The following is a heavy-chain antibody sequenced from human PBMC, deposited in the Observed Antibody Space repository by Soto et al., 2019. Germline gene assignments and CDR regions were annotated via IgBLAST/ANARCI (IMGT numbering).Heavy chain of an antibody. J-gene: IGHJ6*02. CDR2: INHSGST. V-gene: IGHV4-34*01. D-gene: IGHD3-10*01. Sequence: XXTLSLPCAVYGGSFSGYYWSWILKPPGKGLEWIGEINHSGSTNYNPSLKSRVTMSVDTSKNQFSLKLSSVTAADTAVYYCARVSGIYYYGMDVWGQGTKVTVSS. CDR1: GGSFSGYY. CDR3: ARVSGIYYYGMDV.